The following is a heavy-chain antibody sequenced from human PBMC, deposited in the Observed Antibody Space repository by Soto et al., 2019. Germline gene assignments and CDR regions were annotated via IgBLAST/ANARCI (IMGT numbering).Heavy chain of an antibody. CDR3: AREFCSGGNCYTYYFDT. CDR2: INTDGSNT. CDR1: GLTFNRYW. V-gene: IGHV3-74*01. J-gene: IGHJ5*02. D-gene: IGHD2-15*01. Sequence: PGGSLRLSCAASGLTFNRYWMHWVRHVPGKGLVWVSHINTDGSNTNYADSVKGRFTISRDNAKSTLFLQMNSLRDEDTAVYYCAREFCSGGNCYTYYFDTWGQGIPVTVSS.